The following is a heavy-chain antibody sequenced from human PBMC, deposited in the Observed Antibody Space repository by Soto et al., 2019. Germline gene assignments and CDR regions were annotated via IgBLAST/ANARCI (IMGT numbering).Heavy chain of an antibody. J-gene: IGHJ6*02. Sequence: QVQLVESGGGVVQPGRSLRLSCAASGFTFSSYGMHWVRQAPGKGLEWVAVIWYDGSNKYYADSVKGRFTNSRDNSKNTLYLQMNSLRAEDTAVYYCARDIVVVVAATGGMDVWGQGTTVTVSS. D-gene: IGHD2-15*01. CDR3: ARDIVVVVAATGGMDV. CDR2: IWYDGSNK. CDR1: GFTFSSYG. V-gene: IGHV3-33*01.